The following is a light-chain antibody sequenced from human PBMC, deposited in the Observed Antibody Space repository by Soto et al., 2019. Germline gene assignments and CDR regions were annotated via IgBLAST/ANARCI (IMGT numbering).Light chain of an antibody. Sequence: QLVLTQSPSASASLGASVKLTCTLSSGHSSYAIAWHQQQPEKGPRYLMNLNIDGSHSKGDGIPDRFSGSSSGAERYLTISSLQSEDEADYYCQTWVTGIVVFGGVTKLTVL. CDR1: SGHSSYA. J-gene: IGLJ2*01. CDR3: QTWVTGIVV. V-gene: IGLV4-69*01. CDR2: LNIDGSH.